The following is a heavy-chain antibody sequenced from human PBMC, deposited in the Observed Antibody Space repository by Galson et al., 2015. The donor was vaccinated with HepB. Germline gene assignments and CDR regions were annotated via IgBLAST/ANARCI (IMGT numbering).Heavy chain of an antibody. D-gene: IGHD3-10*01. CDR1: GFMFSTYG. CDR3: AKSESFGEDVDVAFDP. Sequence: SLRLSCASSGFMFSTYGMHWVRQAPGKGLEWVAGIFYDGSNRYYADSVKGRFTISRDNSKNTLYLQMNSVRAEDTAVYYCAKSESFGEDVDVAFDPWGQGTLVIVSS. CDR2: IFYDGSNR. J-gene: IGHJ5*02. V-gene: IGHV3-33*06.